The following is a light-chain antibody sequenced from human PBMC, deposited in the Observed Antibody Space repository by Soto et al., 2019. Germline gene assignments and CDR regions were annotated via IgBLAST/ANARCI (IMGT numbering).Light chain of an antibody. Sequence: QSALTQPASVSGSPGQSITISCTGTSSDVGGYNYVSWYQHHPGKAPKLMIYEVSNRPSGVSNRFSGSKSGNTASLTISGLQAEDEADYYCSSYTGSSTLLYVFGTGTKLTVL. CDR2: EVS. CDR1: SSDVGGYNY. J-gene: IGLJ1*01. CDR3: SSYTGSSTLLYV. V-gene: IGLV2-14*01.